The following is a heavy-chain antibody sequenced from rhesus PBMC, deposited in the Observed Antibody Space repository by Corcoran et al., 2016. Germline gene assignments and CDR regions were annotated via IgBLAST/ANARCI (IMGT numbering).Heavy chain of an antibody. J-gene: IGHJ5-1*01. V-gene: IGHV4-165*02. D-gene: IGHD3-28*01. CDR2: IGGSSGST. CDR1: VVSLSGHY. Sequence: QVQLQESGPGLVKPSETLSLPCAVSVVSLSGHYWNWIRQPPGTGLEWIGYIGGSSGSTYYNPSLKSRVTISTDTSKNQFSLKLSSVTAADTAVYYCARIDSGYYRYNRFDVWGAGVLVTVSS. CDR3: ARIDSGYYRYNRFDV.